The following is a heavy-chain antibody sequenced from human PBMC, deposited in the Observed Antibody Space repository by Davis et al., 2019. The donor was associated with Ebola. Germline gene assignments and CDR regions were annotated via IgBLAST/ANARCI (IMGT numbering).Heavy chain of an antibody. J-gene: IGHJ4*02. CDR3: AREYHTGHDY. CDR1: DEAPSSYY. V-gene: IGHV4-59*01. Sequence: PSETLSLTCAVYDEAPSSYYWSWIRQPPGKGLEWIGYIYYSGTTSYNPSLKSRLTISIDTSKNQFSLKLSSVTAADTAVYYCAREYHTGHDYWGQGTLVTVSS. CDR2: IYYSGTT. D-gene: IGHD2-8*02.